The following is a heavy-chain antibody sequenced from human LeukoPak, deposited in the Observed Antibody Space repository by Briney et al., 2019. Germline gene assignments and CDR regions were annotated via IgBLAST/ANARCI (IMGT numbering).Heavy chain of an antibody. CDR2: IRYDGSRK. CDR1: GFTFSTYG. CDR3: ARYSGSYYGRSAFDI. D-gene: IGHD1-26*01. Sequence: GGSLRLSCAASGFTFSTYGMHWVRQAPGKGLEWVAFIRYDGSRKFFADSVMGRFTISRDNSKNTLYLQMNSLRVEDTAVYYCARYSGSYYGRSAFDIWGQGTMVTVSS. J-gene: IGHJ3*02. V-gene: IGHV3-30*02.